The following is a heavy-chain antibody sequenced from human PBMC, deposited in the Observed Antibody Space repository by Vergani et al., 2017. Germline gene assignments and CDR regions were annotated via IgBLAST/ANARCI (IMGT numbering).Heavy chain of an antibody. V-gene: IGHV4-30-4*08. J-gene: IGHJ4*02. Sequence: QVQLQESGPGLVKPSQTLSLPCTVSGGPISSGDYYWSWLRQPPGKGLEWIGYIYYSGSTYYNPSLKSRVTISVDTSKNQFSLKLSSVTAADTAVYYCAREAITMVRGVIPIDYWGQGTLVTVSS. D-gene: IGHD3-10*01. CDR3: AREAITMVRGVIPIDY. CDR2: IYYSGST. CDR1: GGPISSGDYY.